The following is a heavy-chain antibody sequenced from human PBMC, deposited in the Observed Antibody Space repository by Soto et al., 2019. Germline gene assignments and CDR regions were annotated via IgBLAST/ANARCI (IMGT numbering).Heavy chain of an antibody. J-gene: IGHJ6*02. D-gene: IGHD3-10*01. V-gene: IGHV1-69*01. Sequence: QVQLVQSGAEVKKPGSSVKVSCKTSGVSFNNNGIGWVRQAPGHGLEWMGGVSPPFRTSNYARKFQGRISITADASKGTVNMELSSLTSEDTAQYYCARVLYYGSGSYSPYGMDVWGQGTTLTVSS. CDR3: ARVLYYGSGSYSPYGMDV. CDR2: VSPPFRTS. CDR1: GVSFNNNG.